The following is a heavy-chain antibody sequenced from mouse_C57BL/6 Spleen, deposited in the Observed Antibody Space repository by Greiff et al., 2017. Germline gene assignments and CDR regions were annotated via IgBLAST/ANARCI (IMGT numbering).Heavy chain of an antibody. Sequence: VQLQQSGAELVRPGASVKLSCTASGFNFKDYYMHWVKQRPEQGLEWIGRIDPEDGATEYAPKFQGKATMTADTSSNTAYLQLSSLTSEDTAVYYCTTYWGDGYYQAWFAYWGQGTLVTVSA. CDR3: TTYWGDGYYQAWFAY. D-gene: IGHD2-3*01. J-gene: IGHJ3*01. CDR2: IDPEDGAT. V-gene: IGHV14-1*01. CDR1: GFNFKDYY.